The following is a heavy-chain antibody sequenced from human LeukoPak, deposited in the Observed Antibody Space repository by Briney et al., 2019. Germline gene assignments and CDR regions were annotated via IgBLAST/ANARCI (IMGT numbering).Heavy chain of an antibody. D-gene: IGHD2/OR15-2a*01. J-gene: IGHJ5*02. Sequence: SETLSLTCAVYAGSFRDYYWSWVRQPPGKGRGWIGEINHDGSTNYNPSLKSRVTMSIDASKSQFFLTLTPVTAADTAVYYCAREGAYSNFVNWFDTWGQGTLVTVSS. V-gene: IGHV4-34*01. CDR2: INHDGST. CDR1: AGSFRDYY. CDR3: AREGAYSNFVNWFDT.